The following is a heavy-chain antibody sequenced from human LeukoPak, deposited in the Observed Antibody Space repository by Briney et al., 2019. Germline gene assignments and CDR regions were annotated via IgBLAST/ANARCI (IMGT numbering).Heavy chain of an antibody. D-gene: IGHD3-10*01. J-gene: IGHJ4*02. V-gene: IGHV1-24*01. CDR3: ATFVNMVRGVIIIAPFDY. CDR2: FDPEDGET. CDR1: GYTLTELS. Sequence: ASVKVSCKVSGYTLTELSMHWVRQAPGKGLEWMGGFDPEDGETIYAQKFQGRVTMTEDTSTDTAYMELSSLRSEDTAVYYCATFVNMVRGVIIIAPFDYWGQGTLVTVSS.